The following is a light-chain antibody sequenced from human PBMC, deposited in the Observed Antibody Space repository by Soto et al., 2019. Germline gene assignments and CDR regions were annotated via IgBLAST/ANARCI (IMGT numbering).Light chain of an antibody. J-gene: IGKJ5*01. Sequence: DIQMTQSPSAIPASVGGRVTITRRASQGISTYLAWFKQKPGKVPKCVIYAASSLQSGVPSRFRGSGSGTEFTLTISSLKPEDFETYYCLQHNSYPITFGQGTRLEIK. CDR2: AAS. V-gene: IGKV1-17*03. CDR1: QGISTY. CDR3: LQHNSYPIT.